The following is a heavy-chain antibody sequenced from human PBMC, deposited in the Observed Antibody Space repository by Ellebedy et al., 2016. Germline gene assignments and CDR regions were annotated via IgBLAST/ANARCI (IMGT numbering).Heavy chain of an antibody. J-gene: IGHJ4*02. CDR1: GIQFSNFF. CDR3: RPGHYSGS. V-gene: IGHV3-23*01. Sequence: GGSLRLSXAVSGIQFSNFFMSWVRQAPGKGLEWVSIISGGGDNTYIAESVKGRFIISRDNSENTLYLQMNGLTADDTAVYYCRPGHYSGSWGQGSLVTVSS. CDR2: ISGGGDNT.